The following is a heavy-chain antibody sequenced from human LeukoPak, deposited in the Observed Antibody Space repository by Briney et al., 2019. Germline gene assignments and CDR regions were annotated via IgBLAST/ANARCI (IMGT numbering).Heavy chain of an antibody. V-gene: IGHV3-30-3*01. D-gene: IGHD3-3*01. CDR2: ISYDGNNK. CDR1: GFIFSNYA. CDR3: ADGEGRPLNY. J-gene: IGHJ4*02. Sequence: PGGSLRLSCAASGFIFSNYAIHWVRQAPGKGLEWVAVISYDGNNKYYADSVKGRFTISRDNSKNTLYLQMNSLRAEDTAVYYCADGEGRPLNYWGRGILVTVSS.